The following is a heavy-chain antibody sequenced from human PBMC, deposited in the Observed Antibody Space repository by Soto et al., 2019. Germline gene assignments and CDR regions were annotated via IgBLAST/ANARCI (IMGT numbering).Heavy chain of an antibody. CDR1: GFTFSSYG. CDR3: AKCYGDYHNYYYGMDV. CDR2: ISYDGSNK. J-gene: IGHJ6*02. Sequence: GGSLRLSCAASGFTFSSYGMHWVRQAPGKGLEWVAVISYDGSNKYYADSVKGRFTISRDNSKNTLYLQMNSLRAEDTAVYYCAKCYGDYHNYYYGMDVWGQGTTVTVSS. V-gene: IGHV3-30*18. D-gene: IGHD4-17*01.